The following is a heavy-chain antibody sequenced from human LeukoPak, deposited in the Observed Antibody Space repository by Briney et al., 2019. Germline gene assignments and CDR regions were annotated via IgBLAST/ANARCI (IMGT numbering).Heavy chain of an antibody. V-gene: IGHV1-18*01. CDR3: ARLNARGNWFDP. CDR1: GYTFTSYG. J-gene: IGHJ5*02. CDR2: ISAYKGNT. Sequence: ASVKVSCKASGYTFTSYGSSWVRQAPGQGLEWMGWISAYKGNTNYAQKLQGRVTMTTDTSTSTAYMELRSLRSDDTAVYYCARLNARGNWFDPWGQGTLVTVSS.